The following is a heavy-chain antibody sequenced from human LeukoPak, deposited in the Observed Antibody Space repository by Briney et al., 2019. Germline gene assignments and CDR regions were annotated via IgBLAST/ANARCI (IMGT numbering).Heavy chain of an antibody. Sequence: SETLSLTCTVSGGSISSSSYYWGWIRQPPGKGLEWIGSIYYSGSTYYNPSLKNRVTISVDTSKNQFSLKLSSVTAADTAVYYCAREGDSSGYYYGYWGQGTLVTVSS. CDR3: AREGDSSGYYYGY. J-gene: IGHJ4*02. D-gene: IGHD3-22*01. CDR2: IYYSGST. CDR1: GGSISSSSYY. V-gene: IGHV4-39*07.